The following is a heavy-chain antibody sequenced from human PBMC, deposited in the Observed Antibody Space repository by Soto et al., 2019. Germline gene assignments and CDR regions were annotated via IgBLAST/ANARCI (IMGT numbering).Heavy chain of an antibody. Sequence: ASVKVSCNASGYTFTSYGITWVRQAPGQGLEWMGWISGYNGNANYAQKLQGRVTMTTDTSTRTAYMELRSLRSDDTAVYYCARAVRVTTVTTWWFDPWGQGTLVPVSS. D-gene: IGHD4-17*01. CDR2: ISGYNGNA. V-gene: IGHV1-18*04. CDR1: GYTFTSYG. CDR3: ARAVRVTTVTTWWFDP. J-gene: IGHJ5*02.